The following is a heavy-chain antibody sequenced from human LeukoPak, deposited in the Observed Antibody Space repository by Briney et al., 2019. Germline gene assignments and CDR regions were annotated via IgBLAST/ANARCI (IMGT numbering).Heavy chain of an antibody. D-gene: IGHD3-9*01. CDR2: IYYSGST. CDR1: GGSISSYY. Sequence: SETLSLTCTVSGGSISSYYWSWIRQPPGKGLEWIGYIYYSGSTNYNPSLKSRVTVSVDTSKNQFSLKLSPVTAADTAVYYCARASPLNYDILTGYVYYFDYWGQGTLVTVSS. J-gene: IGHJ4*02. CDR3: ARASPLNYDILTGYVYYFDY. V-gene: IGHV4-59*01.